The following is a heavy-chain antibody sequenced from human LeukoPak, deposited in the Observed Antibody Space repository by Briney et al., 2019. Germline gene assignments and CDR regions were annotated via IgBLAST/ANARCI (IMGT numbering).Heavy chain of an antibody. D-gene: IGHD6-19*01. CDR1: GYTFTSYG. CDR3: ARDGFNSGWYYFDY. V-gene: IGHV1-18*01. Sequence: ASVKVSCKASGYTFTSYGISWVRQAPGQGLEWMGWISACNGNTNYAQKLQGRVTMTTDTSTSTAYMELRSLGSDDTAVYYCARDGFNSGWYYFDYWGQGTLVTVSS. CDR2: ISACNGNT. J-gene: IGHJ4*02.